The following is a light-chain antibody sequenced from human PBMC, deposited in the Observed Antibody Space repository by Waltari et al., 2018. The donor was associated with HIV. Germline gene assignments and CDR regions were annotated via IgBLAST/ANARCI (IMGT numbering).Light chain of an antibody. Sequence: QSALTQPASVSGSPGQSITISCTGTSSNVGSDDLVSWYQQHPGEAPKLIFYEVTTRPSGVSNRFSGSKSGNTASLTISGRQAEDEADYFCCSYADTYAWVFGGGTKLTVL. CDR3: CSYADTYAWV. CDR2: EVT. J-gene: IGLJ3*02. CDR1: SSNVGSDDL. V-gene: IGLV2-23*02.